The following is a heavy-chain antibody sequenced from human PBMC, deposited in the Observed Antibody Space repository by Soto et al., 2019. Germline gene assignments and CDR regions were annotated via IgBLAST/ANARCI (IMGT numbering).Heavy chain of an antibody. J-gene: IGHJ4*02. Sequence: GGSLRLSCAASGFTFSSYDMHWVRQATGKGLEWVSAIGTAGDTYYPGSVKGRFTISRENAKNSLYLQMNSLRAEDTAVYYCARVATTMVRGVITLYFDYWGQGTLVTVSS. D-gene: IGHD3-10*01. V-gene: IGHV3-13*01. CDR2: IGTAGDT. CDR3: ARVATTMVRGVITLYFDY. CDR1: GFTFSSYD.